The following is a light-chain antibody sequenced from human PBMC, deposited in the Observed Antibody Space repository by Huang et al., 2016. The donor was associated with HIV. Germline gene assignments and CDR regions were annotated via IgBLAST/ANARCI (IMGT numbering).Light chain of an antibody. V-gene: IGKV3D-15*01. J-gene: IGKJ1*01. CDR3: QQYNNWPWT. CDR1: QSVSSN. CDR2: GAS. Sequence: EIVMTQSPGTLSESPGERVTLSCRASQSVSSNLGWYQQKPGQAPRLLIYGASTRAPGIPGRLSGSGSGTDFTLTISSLQSEDCAVYYCQQYNNWPWTFGQGTKVEI.